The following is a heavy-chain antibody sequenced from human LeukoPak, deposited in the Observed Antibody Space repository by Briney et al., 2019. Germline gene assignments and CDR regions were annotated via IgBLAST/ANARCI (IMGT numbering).Heavy chain of an antibody. D-gene: IGHD2-15*01. CDR1: GGTFSSYA. CDR2: IIPIFGAA. Sequence: ASVKVSCKASGGTFSSYAISWVRQAPGQGLEWMGGIIPIFGAANYAQKLQGRVTISADDSTSTAYMELSSLRSEDTAVYYCARDPPYCSGGSCYSGYYGMDVWGKGTTVTVSS. V-gene: IGHV1-69*13. CDR3: ARDPPYCSGGSCYSGYYGMDV. J-gene: IGHJ6*04.